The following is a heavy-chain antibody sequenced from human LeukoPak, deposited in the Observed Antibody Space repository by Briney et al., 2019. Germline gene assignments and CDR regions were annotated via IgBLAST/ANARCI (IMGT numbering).Heavy chain of an antibody. CDR2: INHSGRT. CDR3: ARGSKGSSARGYYYYMDV. J-gene: IGHJ6*03. D-gene: IGHD6-6*01. V-gene: IGHV4-34*01. CDR1: GGSFSGYY. Sequence: SETLSLTCAVYGGSFSGYYWSWIRQPPGKGREGIGEINHSGRTNYNPSLKRRVTISVDTSKNQFSLKLTSVTAADTAVYYCARGSKGSSARGYYYYMDVWGKGTTVTVSS.